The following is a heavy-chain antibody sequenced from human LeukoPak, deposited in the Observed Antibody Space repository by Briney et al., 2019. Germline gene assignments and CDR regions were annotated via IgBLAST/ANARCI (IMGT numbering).Heavy chain of an antibody. CDR2: ITPSGST. Sequence: SETLSLTCAVYGGSFSGYYWSWIRQPPGKGLEWIGEITPSGSTHYNPSLKSQVTISGDTSKNQFSLKLSSVTAADTAVYYCAGEPGYCSGGSCYGGWFDPWGQGTLVTVSS. V-gene: IGHV4-34*01. D-gene: IGHD2-15*01. CDR3: AGEPGYCSGGSCYGGWFDP. CDR1: GGSFSGYY. J-gene: IGHJ5*02.